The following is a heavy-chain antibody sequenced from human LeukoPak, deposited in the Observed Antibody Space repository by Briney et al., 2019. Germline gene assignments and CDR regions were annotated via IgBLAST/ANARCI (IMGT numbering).Heavy chain of an antibody. CDR2: ISPSGGST. CDR1: GYTFTSNY. D-gene: IGHD5-18*01. J-gene: IGHJ4*02. CDR3: ARDARGVTFDY. Sequence: ASVKVSCKAFGYTFTSNYMHWVRQAPGQGPEWMGVISPSGGSTTYAQKFQGRATLTRDMSTSTDYLELSSLRSEDTAVYYCARDARGVTFDYWGQGTLVTVSS. V-gene: IGHV1-46*01.